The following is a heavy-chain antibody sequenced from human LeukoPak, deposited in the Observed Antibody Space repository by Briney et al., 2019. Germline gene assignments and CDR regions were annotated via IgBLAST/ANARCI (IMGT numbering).Heavy chain of an antibody. Sequence: GRSLRLSCAASGFTFSSYAMHWVRQAPGKGLEWVAVISYDGSNKYYADSVKGRFTISRDNSKNTLYLQMNSLRAEDTAVYYCARDHTRSHYYGSGSLWFDPWGQGTLVTVSS. CDR2: ISYDGSNK. V-gene: IGHV3-30-3*01. D-gene: IGHD3-10*01. CDR3: ARDHTRSHYYGSGSLWFDP. J-gene: IGHJ5*02. CDR1: GFTFSSYA.